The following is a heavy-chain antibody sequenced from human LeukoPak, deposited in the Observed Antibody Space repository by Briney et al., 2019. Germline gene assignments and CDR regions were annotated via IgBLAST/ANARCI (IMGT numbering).Heavy chain of an antibody. CDR1: GGSISNYY. D-gene: IGHD5-12*01. J-gene: IGHJ4*02. V-gene: IGHV4-59*01. CDR3: ARVGDSGYEYFDS. CDR2: IYSSGGT. Sequence: PSETLSLTCAVSGGSISNYYWSWIRQPPGKGLEWIGYIYSSGGTNNNPSLKSRGTISLDTSKNQFFLELSSVTAADTAVYYCARVGDSGYEYFDSWGQGILVTVSS.